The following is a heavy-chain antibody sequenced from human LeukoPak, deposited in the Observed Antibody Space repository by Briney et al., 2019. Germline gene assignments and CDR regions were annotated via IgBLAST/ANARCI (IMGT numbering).Heavy chain of an antibody. CDR2: IRSKAYGGTT. CDR3: TSPKSSSSWYRLGYYYYMDV. Sequence: GGSLRLSCTASGFTFGDYAMSWVRQAPGKGLEWVGFIRSKAYGGTTEHAASVKGRFTISRDDSKSIAYLQMNSLKTEDTAVYYCTSPKSSSSWYRLGYYYYMDVWGKGTTVTVSS. D-gene: IGHD6-13*01. J-gene: IGHJ6*03. CDR1: GFTFGDYA. V-gene: IGHV3-49*04.